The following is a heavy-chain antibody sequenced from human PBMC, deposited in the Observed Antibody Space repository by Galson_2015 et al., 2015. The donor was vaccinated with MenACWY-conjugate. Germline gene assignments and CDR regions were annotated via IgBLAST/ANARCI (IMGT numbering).Heavy chain of an antibody. V-gene: IGHV3-23*01. CDR2: VGISGERT. J-gene: IGHJ1*01. D-gene: IGHD3-22*01. Sequence: SLRLSCAASGLTVSSNYMSWVRQAPGKGLEWVSGVGISGERTFYADSVKGRFTISRDNSKNTVYLQMNSLRDEDTAVYYCAKDIGGYNSPAYFQHWGQGTLVIVSS. CDR1: GLTVSSNY. CDR3: AKDIGGYNSPAYFQH.